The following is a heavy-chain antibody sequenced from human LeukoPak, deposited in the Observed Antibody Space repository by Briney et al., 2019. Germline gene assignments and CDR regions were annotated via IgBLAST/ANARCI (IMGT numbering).Heavy chain of an antibody. D-gene: IGHD3-10*01. CDR1: GGSISSGTYS. Sequence: SETLSLTCAVSGGSISSGTYSWSWIRQPPGKGLEWIGYIFHNGNTHYNPSLESRVTVSIDKSKNQFSLRLSSVTAADTAVYFCARGGGFYGSGTTHFDYWGQGTLVTVSS. CDR3: ARGGGFYGSGTTHFDY. CDR2: IFHNGNT. J-gene: IGHJ4*02. V-gene: IGHV4-30-2*01.